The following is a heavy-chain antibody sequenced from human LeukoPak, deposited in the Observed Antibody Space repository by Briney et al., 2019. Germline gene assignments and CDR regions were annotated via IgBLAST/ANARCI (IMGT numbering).Heavy chain of an antibody. J-gene: IGHJ6*02. CDR2: IRSNSRGI. CDR3: ARDGASIDDQYYGLDV. CDR1: GFTFNSYT. V-gene: IGHV3-21*06. Sequence: GGFLRLSCAASGFTFNSYTMNWVRQAPGKGLESVSSIRSNSRGINYADSVKGRFTISRDNDKNTVFLEMNSLRAEDTAVYYCARDGASIDDQYYGLDVWGQGTTVTVSS. D-gene: IGHD1-1*01.